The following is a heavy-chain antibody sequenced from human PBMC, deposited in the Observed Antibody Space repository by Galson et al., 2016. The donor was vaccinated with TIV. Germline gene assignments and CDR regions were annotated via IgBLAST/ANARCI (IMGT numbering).Heavy chain of an antibody. Sequence: SLRLSCAASGFTFGSYGMHWVRQAPVKGLEWVAGIWYDGSNIEYADSVKGRFTISRDNSKKILFLQMDSLRVEDTAVYYCAREFRDYYFDYWAREPWSSSPQ. V-gene: IGHV3-33*01. CDR2: IWYDGSNI. D-gene: IGHD3/OR15-3a*01. CDR1: GFTFGSYG. CDR3: AREFRDYYFDY. J-gene: IGHJ4*02.